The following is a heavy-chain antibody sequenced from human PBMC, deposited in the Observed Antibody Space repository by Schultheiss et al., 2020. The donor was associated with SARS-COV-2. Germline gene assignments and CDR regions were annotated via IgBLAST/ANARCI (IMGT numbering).Heavy chain of an antibody. CDR3: ARGLGYCSSTSCYYYYYGMDV. D-gene: IGHD2-2*01. Sequence: SETLSLTCAVSGGSISSSNWWSWVRQPPGKGLEWIGEIYHSGSTNYNPSLKSRVTISVDKSKNQFSLKLSSVTAADTAVYYCARGLGYCSSTSCYYYYYGMDVWGQGTTVTVSS. CDR1: GGSISSSNW. J-gene: IGHJ6*02. V-gene: IGHV4-4*02. CDR2: IYHSGST.